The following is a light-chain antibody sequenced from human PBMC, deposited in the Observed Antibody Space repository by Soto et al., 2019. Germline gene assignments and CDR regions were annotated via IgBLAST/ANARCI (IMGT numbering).Light chain of an antibody. CDR2: EVS. V-gene: IGLV2-14*01. Sequence: ALTQPGWVCVATDQRLTIFCTRTRSDVVGNNYDSAYHQHPADDPPLMLYEVSNRPSGVSTRFSSSKSGNTAFLTISGLLAQDEADYYCSSYTSSCPLNVFGTGT. CDR1: RSDVVGNNY. J-gene: IGLJ1*01. CDR3: SSYTSSCPLNV.